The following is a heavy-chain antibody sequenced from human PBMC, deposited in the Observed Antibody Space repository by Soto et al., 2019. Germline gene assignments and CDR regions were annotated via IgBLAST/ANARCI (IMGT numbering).Heavy chain of an antibody. Sequence: PSETLSLTCTVSGGSISSGDYYWSWIRQPPGKGLEWIGYIYYSGSTYYNPSLKSRVTISVDTSKNQFSLKLSSVTAADTAVYYCARDIVVVPAASGNGMDVWGQGTTVTVYS. V-gene: IGHV4-30-4*01. CDR3: ARDIVVVPAASGNGMDV. CDR1: GGSISSGDYY. D-gene: IGHD2-2*01. CDR2: IYYSGST. J-gene: IGHJ6*02.